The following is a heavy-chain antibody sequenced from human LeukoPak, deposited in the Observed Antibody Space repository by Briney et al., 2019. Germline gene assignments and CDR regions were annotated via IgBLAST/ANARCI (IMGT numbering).Heavy chain of an antibody. J-gene: IGHJ4*02. CDR3: ARLTVTTDLFDY. CDR2: IYYSGST. D-gene: IGHD4-17*01. V-gene: IGHV4-59*08. Sequence: PSETLSLTCTVSGGSISSYYWSWIRQPPGKGLEWIGYIYYSGSTNYSPSLKSRVTISVDTSKNQFSLKLSSVTAADTAVYYCARLTVTTDLFDYWGQGTLVTVSS. CDR1: GGSISSYY.